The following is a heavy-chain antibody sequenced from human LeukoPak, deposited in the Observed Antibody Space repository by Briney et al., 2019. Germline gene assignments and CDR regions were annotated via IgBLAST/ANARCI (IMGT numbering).Heavy chain of an antibody. CDR1: GFTFSSYS. CDR2: IVGSSGNT. V-gene: IGHV3-21*01. D-gene: IGHD3-9*01. Sequence: GGSLRLSCAASGFTFSSYSMSWVRQAPGKGLEWVSGIVGSSGNTYYADSVKGRFTISRDNAKNSLYLQMNSLRAEDTAVYYCARDPQLRYFDYWGQGTLGTVSS. J-gene: IGHJ4*02. CDR3: ARDPQLRYFDY.